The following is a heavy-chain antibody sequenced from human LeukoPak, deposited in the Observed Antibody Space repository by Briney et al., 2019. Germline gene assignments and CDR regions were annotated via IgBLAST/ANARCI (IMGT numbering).Heavy chain of an antibody. D-gene: IGHD3-22*01. CDR3: ARDRLTANPYHAFDL. CDR1: GFTFSNYG. CDR2: IKEDGSRT. J-gene: IGHJ3*01. Sequence: LTGGSLRLSCAASGFTFSNYGMRWVRQAPGKGLEWVSNIKEDGSRTYYVDSVKGRFSISRDNAKNSLYLQMNSLRAEDTALYYCARDRLTANPYHAFDLWGKGTMVTVSS. V-gene: IGHV3-7*01.